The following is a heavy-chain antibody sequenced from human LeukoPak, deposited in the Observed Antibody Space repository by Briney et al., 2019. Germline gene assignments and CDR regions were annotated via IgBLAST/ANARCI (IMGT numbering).Heavy chain of an antibody. D-gene: IGHD1-1*01. Sequence: GGSLRLSCAASGFIFSSYAMNWVRQAPGKGLGWVAANSGGGSSKYYADSVKGRFTISRHNSKNTLYLPMNSLRAEDTAVYYCAKETKATTGWDFDFWGQGTLVTVSS. J-gene: IGHJ4*02. CDR2: NSGGGSSK. CDR1: GFIFSSYA. V-gene: IGHV3-23*01. CDR3: AKETKATTGWDFDF.